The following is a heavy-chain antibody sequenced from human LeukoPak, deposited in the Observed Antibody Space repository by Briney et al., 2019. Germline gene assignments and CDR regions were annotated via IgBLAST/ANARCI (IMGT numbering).Heavy chain of an antibody. CDR1: GFTVSSNY. CDR3: ARDGDDYGDTGLDY. V-gene: IGHV3-66*01. Sequence: PGGSRRLSCAASGFTVSSNYMSWVRQTPGKGLEWVSVIYSGGSTYYADSVKGRFTISRDNSKNTLYLQMNSLRAEDTAVYYCARDGDDYGDTGLDYWGQGTLVTVSS. D-gene: IGHD4-17*01. J-gene: IGHJ4*02. CDR2: IYSGGST.